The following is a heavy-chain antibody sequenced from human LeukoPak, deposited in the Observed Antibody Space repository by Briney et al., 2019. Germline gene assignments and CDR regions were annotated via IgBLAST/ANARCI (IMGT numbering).Heavy chain of an antibody. D-gene: IGHD6-6*01. CDR2: ISYDGSNK. CDR3: AKASRQGTYYYYYGMDV. Sequence: GRSLSLSCAASGFTFSSYGMHWVRQAPGKGLDWVAVISYDGSNKYYADSVKGRFTISRNNSKNTLCLQMNSLRAEDTAVYYCAKASRQGTYYYYYGMDVWGQGTTVTVSS. V-gene: IGHV3-30*18. CDR1: GFTFSSYG. J-gene: IGHJ6*02.